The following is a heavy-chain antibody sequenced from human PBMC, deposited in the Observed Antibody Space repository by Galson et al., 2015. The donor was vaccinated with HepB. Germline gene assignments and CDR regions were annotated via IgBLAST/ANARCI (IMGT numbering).Heavy chain of an antibody. J-gene: IGHJ4*02. CDR1: GYSFTTYW. CDR3: ASRQYYYGSGTYDNVSDY. Sequence: QSGAEVKKPGESLRISCKGSGYSFTTYWISWVRQMPGKGLEWMGRIDPSDSYTNYSPSFQGHVTISADKSISTAYLQWSSLKASDTAMYYCASRQYYYGSGTYDNVSDYWGQGTLVTVSS. D-gene: IGHD3-10*01. V-gene: IGHV5-10-1*01. CDR2: IDPSDSYT.